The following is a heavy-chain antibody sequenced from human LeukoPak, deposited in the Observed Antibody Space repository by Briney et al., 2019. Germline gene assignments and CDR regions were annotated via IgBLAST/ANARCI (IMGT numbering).Heavy chain of an antibody. CDR1: GGSIRSYD. D-gene: IGHD3-22*01. J-gene: IGHJ4*02. V-gene: IGHV4-59*01. CDR3: ARVRPYYYDTSSSYYFDY. Sequence: SETLSLTCTVSGGSIRSYDWSWIRQPPGKGLEWIGDIYYSGSTNYNPSVKSRVTISVDTSKKQFSLKLSSVTAADMAIYYCARVRPYYYDTSSSYYFDYWGQRTLVTVSS. CDR2: IYYSGST.